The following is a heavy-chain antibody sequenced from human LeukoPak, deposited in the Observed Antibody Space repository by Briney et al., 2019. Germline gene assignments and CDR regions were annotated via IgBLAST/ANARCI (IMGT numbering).Heavy chain of an antibody. CDR3: VRRSDLTTNVDY. Sequence: SETLSLTCTVSGGSISSSIYSWGWIRQPPGKGLEWIGSIYYSGSTFYNPSLKSRLTISVDTSKNQFSLRLSSVTAADTAVYYCVRRSDLTTNVDYWGQGTLVTVSS. D-gene: IGHD2-15*01. J-gene: IGHJ4*02. CDR2: IYYSGST. V-gene: IGHV4-39*01. CDR1: GGSISSSIYS.